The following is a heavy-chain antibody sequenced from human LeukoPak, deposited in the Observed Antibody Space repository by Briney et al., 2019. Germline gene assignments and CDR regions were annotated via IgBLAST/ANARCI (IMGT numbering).Heavy chain of an antibody. Sequence: PGGSLRLSCAASGFTFSSYSMNWVRQAPGKGLEWVSSISSSSSYIYYADSVKGRFTISRDNAKNSLYLQMNSLRAEDTAVYYCARAVASHCYTVGCPFYYYYYGMDGWGQGTTVTVSS. J-gene: IGHJ6*02. D-gene: IGHD2-2*02. CDR1: GFTFSSYS. CDR2: ISSSSSYI. CDR3: ARAVASHCYTVGCPFYYYYYGMDG. V-gene: IGHV3-21*01.